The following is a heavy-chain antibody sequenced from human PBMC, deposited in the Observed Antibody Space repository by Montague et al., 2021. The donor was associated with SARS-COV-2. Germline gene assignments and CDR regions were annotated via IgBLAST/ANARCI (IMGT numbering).Heavy chain of an antibody. D-gene: IGHD1-26*01. Sequence: SETLSLTCSVSSGSISSVSSYWGWLRQSPGKGLEWIGRIYYSGSTNYNPSLKSRVTISVDTAKSHFSLNLRSVTAADTAVYYCARGGGSFDVDFAYWGQGALVAVSP. CDR1: SGSISSVSSY. CDR3: ARGGGSFDVDFAY. J-gene: IGHJ4*02. CDR2: IYYSGST. V-gene: IGHV4-39*02.